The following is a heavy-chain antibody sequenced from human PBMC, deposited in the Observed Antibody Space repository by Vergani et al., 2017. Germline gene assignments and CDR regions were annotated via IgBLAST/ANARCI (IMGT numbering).Heavy chain of an antibody. V-gene: IGHV5-51*01. J-gene: IGHJ4*02. CDR2: IHPADPDT. Sequence: EVQLVQSGAEVKKPGESLKISCQISGYSFTNYWIGWVRQMPGKGLEWMGIIHPADPDTRYSPSFQGQVTISVDKSISTAYLQRCSLRASDSAMYYCARLYGRDSSGSKYFDYWGQGTLGNVSS. D-gene: IGHD3-22*01. CDR3: ARLYGRDSSGSKYFDY. CDR1: GYSFTNYW.